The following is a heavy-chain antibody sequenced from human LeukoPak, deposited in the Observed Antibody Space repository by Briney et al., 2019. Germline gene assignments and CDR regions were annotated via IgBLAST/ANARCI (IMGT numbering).Heavy chain of an antibody. CDR3: ARRGYSSGWYGRQTGGDV. Sequence: PSETLSLTCTVSGYSITSAYYWGWIQHPPEQGQERIGSYHLKGSTYYNPSLKSRVTISVDTSKNQFSLKLSSVTAADTAVYYCARRGYSSGWYGRQTGGDVWGKGTTVTISS. CDR2: YHLKGST. D-gene: IGHD6-19*01. J-gene: IGHJ6*04. CDR1: GYSITSAYY. V-gene: IGHV4-38-2*02.